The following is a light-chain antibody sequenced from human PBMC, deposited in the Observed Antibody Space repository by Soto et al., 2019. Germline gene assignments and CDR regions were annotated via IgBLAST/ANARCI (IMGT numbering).Light chain of an antibody. V-gene: IGLV7-46*01. CDR2: DTS. J-gene: IGLJ7*01. CDR3: LLSYSGAHDV. CDR1: TGAVTSGHY. Sequence: QAVVTQEPSLTVSPGGTVTLTCGSSTGAVTSGHYPYWFQQKPGQAPRTLIYDTSNKHSWTPARFSGSLLGGKAALTLSGAQPEDEAEYYCLLSYSGAHDVFGGGTQLTVL.